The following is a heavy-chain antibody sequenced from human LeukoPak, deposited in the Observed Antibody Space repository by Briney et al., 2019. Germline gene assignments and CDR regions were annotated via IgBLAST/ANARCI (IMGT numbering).Heavy chain of an antibody. CDR2: IDYSGST. D-gene: IGHD3-22*01. CDR1: GGSISSSSYY. Sequence: PSETLSLTCTVAGGSISSSSYYWGWIRQPPGNGLEWIVSIDYSGSTYYNPCLKCRVTISVDTSQNQFSLKLSSVTGADTAVYYCAGSGYPNYYDCSGYNAMGDYWGQGTLVTVSS. CDR3: AGSGYPNYYDCSGYNAMGDY. J-gene: IGHJ4*02. V-gene: IGHV4-39*01.